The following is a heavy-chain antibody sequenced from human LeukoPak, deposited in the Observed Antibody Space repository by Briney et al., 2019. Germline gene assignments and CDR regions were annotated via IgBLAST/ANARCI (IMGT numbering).Heavy chain of an antibody. CDR2: ISYDGSNK. CDR3: AKDGGYSSYHY. Sequence: GGSLRLSCAASGFTFSSYGMHWVRQAPGKGLEWVAVISYDGSNKYYADSVKGRFTISRDNSKNTLYLQMNSLRAEGTAVYYCAKDGGYSSYHYWGQGTLVTVSS. CDR1: GFTFSSYG. D-gene: IGHD6-19*01. V-gene: IGHV3-30*18. J-gene: IGHJ4*02.